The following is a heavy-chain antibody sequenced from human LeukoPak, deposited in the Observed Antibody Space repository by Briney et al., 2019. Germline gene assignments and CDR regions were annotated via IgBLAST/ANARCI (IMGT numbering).Heavy chain of an antibody. V-gene: IGHV3-48*03. CDR3: AKSRWDTAMASLDY. Sequence: GGSLRLSCAASGFTFSSYEMNWVRQAPGKGLEWVSYISSSGSTIYYADSVKGRFTISRDNSKNTLYLQMNSLRAEDTAVYYCAKSRWDTAMASLDYWGQGTLVTVSS. CDR2: ISSSGSTI. CDR1: GFTFSSYE. D-gene: IGHD5-18*01. J-gene: IGHJ4*02.